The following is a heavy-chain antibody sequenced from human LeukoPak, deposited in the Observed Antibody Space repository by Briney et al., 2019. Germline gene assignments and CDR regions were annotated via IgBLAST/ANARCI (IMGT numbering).Heavy chain of an antibody. CDR2: INYSGST. CDR1: GGSISSYY. Sequence: SETLSLTCTVSGGSISSYYWSWIRQPPGKGLEWIGYINYSGSTNFNPSLKSRVTISVDTSKNQFSLKLSSVTAADTAVYYCARHFDRSYYYDSSGYYHYFDYWGRGTLVTVSS. CDR3: ARHFDRSYYYDSSGYYHYFDY. D-gene: IGHD3-22*01. V-gene: IGHV4-59*08. J-gene: IGHJ4*02.